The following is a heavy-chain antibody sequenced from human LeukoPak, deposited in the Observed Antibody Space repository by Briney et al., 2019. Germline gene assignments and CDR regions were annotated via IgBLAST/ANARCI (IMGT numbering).Heavy chain of an antibody. V-gene: IGHV3-15*01. CDR2: IKSKTDGGTT. CDR1: GFTFSSAW. CDR3: TTDDYYDSSGYTGYFDY. J-gene: IGHJ4*02. Sequence: PGGSLRLSCAASGFTFSSAWMSWVRQAPGKGLEWVGRIKSKTDGGTTDYAAPVKGRFTISRDDSKNTLYLQMNSLKTEDTAVYYCTTDDYYDSSGYTGYFDYWGQGTLVTVSS. D-gene: IGHD3-22*01.